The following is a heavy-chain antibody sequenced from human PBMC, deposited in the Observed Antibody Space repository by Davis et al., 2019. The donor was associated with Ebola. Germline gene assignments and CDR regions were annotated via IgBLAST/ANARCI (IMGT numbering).Heavy chain of an antibody. Sequence: GESLKISCAASGFTFSDYYMSWIRQAPGKGLEWVSYISSSGSTIYYADSVKGRFTISRDNAKNSLYLQMNSLRAEDTAVYYCARELLWGVVGYWGQGTLVTVSS. D-gene: IGHD3-10*01. V-gene: IGHV3-11*04. CDR2: ISSSGSTI. J-gene: IGHJ4*02. CDR3: ARELLWGVVGY. CDR1: GFTFSDYY.